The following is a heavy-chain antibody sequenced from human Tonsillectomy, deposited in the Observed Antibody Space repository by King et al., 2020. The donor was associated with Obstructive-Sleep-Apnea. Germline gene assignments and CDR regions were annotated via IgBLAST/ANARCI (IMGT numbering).Heavy chain of an antibody. CDR1: GGSISSPAYY. CDR2: IYYSGNT. J-gene: IGHJ6*02. D-gene: IGHD5-12*01. Sequence: VQLQESGPGLVKPSQTLSLTCTVSGGSISSPAYYWSWIRHHPGKGLEWIGYIYYSGNTYYNPSLQSRVTISVDTSKNQFSLNLRSVTAADTAVYYCAREGVVDKVIIPVSYGIDVWAKGPRSPSP. V-gene: IGHV4-31*03. CDR3: AREGVVDKVIIPVSYGIDV.